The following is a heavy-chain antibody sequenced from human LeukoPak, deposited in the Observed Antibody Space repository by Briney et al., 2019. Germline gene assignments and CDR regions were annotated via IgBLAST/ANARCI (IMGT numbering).Heavy chain of an antibody. J-gene: IGHJ3*02. CDR2: ISGSGGST. CDR1: GFTFSSYA. CDR3: ANSEWLLWSYDAFDI. D-gene: IGHD3-3*01. V-gene: IGHV3-23*01. Sequence: PGGSLSLSCAASGFTFSSYAMSGVRQAPGKRLEWVSAISGSGGSTYYADSVKGRFTTSRANSKNTLYLQMNSLRAEDTAVYYCANSEWLLWSYDAFDIWGQGTMVTVSS.